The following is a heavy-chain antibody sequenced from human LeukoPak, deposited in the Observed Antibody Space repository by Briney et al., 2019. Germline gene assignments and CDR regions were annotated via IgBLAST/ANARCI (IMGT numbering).Heavy chain of an antibody. CDR1: GFTFDDNA. J-gene: IGHJ1*01. CDR2: ISWNSHSI. V-gene: IGHV3-9*01. D-gene: IGHD6-19*01. Sequence: GGSLRLSCAASGFTFDDNAMHWVRQAPGKGLEWVSGISWNSHSIGYADSVKGRFTISRDNAKNSLYLQMNSLRADDTALYYCVKDWGSSGKGNFQHWGQGTLVTVSS. CDR3: VKDWGSSGKGNFQH.